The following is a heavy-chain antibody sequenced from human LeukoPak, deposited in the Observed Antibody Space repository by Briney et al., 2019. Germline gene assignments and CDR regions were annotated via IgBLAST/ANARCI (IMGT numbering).Heavy chain of an antibody. CDR1: GGSISSTNYY. CDR3: ARGGITMIVVVVAFDI. J-gene: IGHJ3*02. D-gene: IGHD3-22*01. V-gene: IGHV4-39*07. CDR2: IYYSGST. Sequence: PSETLSLTCAVSGGSISSTNYYWGWIRQPPGKGLEWIGTIYYSGSTYYNPSLESRVSISIDTSKRQFSLNLSSVTAADTAVYYCARGGITMIVVVVAFDIWGQGTMVTVSS.